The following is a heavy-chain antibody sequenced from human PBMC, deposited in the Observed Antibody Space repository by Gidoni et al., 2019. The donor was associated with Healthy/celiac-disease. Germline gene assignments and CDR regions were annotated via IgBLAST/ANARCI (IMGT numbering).Heavy chain of an antibody. J-gene: IGHJ4*02. CDR3: ARVETYYYDSSGYPSFDY. D-gene: IGHD3-22*01. Sequence: QVQLVQSGAEVKKPGASVKVSCKASGYTFTSYAMHWVRQAPGQRLEWMGWINAGNGNTKYSQKFQGRVTITRDTSASTAYMELSSLRSEDTAVYYCARVETYYYDSSGYPSFDYWGQGTLVTVSS. CDR1: GYTFTSYA. V-gene: IGHV1-3*01. CDR2: INAGNGNT.